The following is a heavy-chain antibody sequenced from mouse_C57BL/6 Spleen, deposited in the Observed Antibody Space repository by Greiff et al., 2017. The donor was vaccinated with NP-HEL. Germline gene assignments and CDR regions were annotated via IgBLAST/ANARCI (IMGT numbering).Heavy chain of an antibody. CDR3: AREGYDYDAPFAY. V-gene: IGHV3-6*01. D-gene: IGHD2-4*01. Sequence: EVQLQQSGPGLVKPSQSLSLTCSVTGYSITSGYYWNWIRQFPGNKLEWMGYISYDGSNNYNPSLKNRISITRDTSKNQFFLKLNSVTTEDTATYYCAREGYDYDAPFAYWGQGTLVTVSA. CDR1: GYSITSGYY. J-gene: IGHJ3*01. CDR2: ISYDGSN.